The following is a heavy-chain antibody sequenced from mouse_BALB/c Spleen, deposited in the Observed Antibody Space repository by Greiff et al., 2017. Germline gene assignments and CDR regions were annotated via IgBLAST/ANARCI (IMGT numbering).Heavy chain of an antibody. J-gene: IGHJ1*01. Sequence: EVKVVESGGGLVQPGGSLRLSCATSGFTFTDYYMSWVRQPPGKALEWLGFIRNKANGYTTEYSASVKGRFTISRDNSQSILYLQMNTLRAEDSATYYCARGEYGNYGYFDVWGAGTTVTVSS. CDR2: IRNKANGYTT. V-gene: IGHV7-3*02. D-gene: IGHD2-10*02. CDR1: GFTFTDYY. CDR3: ARGEYGNYGYFDV.